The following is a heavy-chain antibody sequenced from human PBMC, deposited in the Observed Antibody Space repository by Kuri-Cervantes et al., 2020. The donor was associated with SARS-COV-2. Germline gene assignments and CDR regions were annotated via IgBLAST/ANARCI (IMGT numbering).Heavy chain of an antibody. CDR2: INPNSGGT. Sequence: VSVKVSCKASGYTFTGYYMHWVRQAPGQGLEWMGWINPNSGGTNYAQKFQGWVTMTRDTSISTAYMELSRLRSDDTAVYYCARGLDTAMAYYFDYWGQGTLVTVSS. CDR1: GYTFTGYY. D-gene: IGHD5-18*01. CDR3: ARGLDTAMAYYFDY. V-gene: IGHV1-2*04. J-gene: IGHJ4*02.